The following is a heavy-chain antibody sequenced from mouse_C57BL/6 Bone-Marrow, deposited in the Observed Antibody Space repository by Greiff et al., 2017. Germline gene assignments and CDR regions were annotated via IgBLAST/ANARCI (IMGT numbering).Heavy chain of an antibody. D-gene: IGHD1-1*01. V-gene: IGHV1-55*01. Sequence: VQLQQPGAELVKPGASVKMSCKASGYTFTSYWITWVKQRPGQGLEWIGDIYPGSGSTNYNEKFKSKATLTVDTSSSTAYMQLSSLTSEDSAVXYCARERGLLPYAMDYWGQGTSVTVSS. J-gene: IGHJ4*01. CDR1: GYTFTSYW. CDR3: ARERGLLPYAMDY. CDR2: IYPGSGST.